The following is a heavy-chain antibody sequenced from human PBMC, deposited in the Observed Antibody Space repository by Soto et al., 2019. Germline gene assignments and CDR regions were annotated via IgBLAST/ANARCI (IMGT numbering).Heavy chain of an antibody. D-gene: IGHD6-6*01. CDR2: IYYSGST. J-gene: IGHJ6*02. V-gene: IGHV4-30-4*01. CDR3: ARARFRGGLYSSSGYGMDV. CDR1: GGSISSGDYY. Sequence: LSLTCTVSGGSISSGDYYWSWIRQPPGKGLEWIGYIYYSGSTYYNPSLKSRVTISVDTSKNQFSLKLSSVTAADTAVYYCARARFRGGLYSSSGYGMDVWGQGTTVTVS.